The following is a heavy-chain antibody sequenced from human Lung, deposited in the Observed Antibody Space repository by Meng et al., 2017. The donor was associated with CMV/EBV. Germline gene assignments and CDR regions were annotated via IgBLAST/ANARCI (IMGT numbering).Heavy chain of an antibody. J-gene: IGHJ4*02. Sequence: VQWLQSGSELKKPGDSVKVSCQAAGYTFTSSSMNWGRHAPGQGLEWMGWININTGNPTYAQGFTGRFVFSLDTSVSTAYLQIDSLKADDTAVYYCARGNGWRFDYWGQGTLVTVSS. CDR1: GYTFTSSS. D-gene: IGHD6-19*01. V-gene: IGHV7-4-1*01. CDR3: ARGNGWRFDY. CDR2: ININTGNP.